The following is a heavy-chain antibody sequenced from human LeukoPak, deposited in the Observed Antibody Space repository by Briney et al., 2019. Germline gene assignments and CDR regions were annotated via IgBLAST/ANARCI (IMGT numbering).Heavy chain of an antibody. D-gene: IGHD3-3*01. J-gene: IGHJ5*02. CDR1: GDSMSNYY. CDR3: VRGHSILGVEARFDP. Sequence: SETLSLTCSVSGDSMSNYYWNWIRQPPGKRLEWIGLIFHSGYTTYNPSLQTRVTMSIDTSKNEFSLTLTSVTTADTAVYYCVRGHSILGVEARFDPWGQGALVTVSS. CDR2: IFHSGYT. V-gene: IGHV4-59*01.